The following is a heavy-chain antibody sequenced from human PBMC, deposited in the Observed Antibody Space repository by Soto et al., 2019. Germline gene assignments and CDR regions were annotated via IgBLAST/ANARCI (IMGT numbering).Heavy chain of an antibody. V-gene: IGHV3-33*01. CDR2: IWYDGSNK. CDR1: GFTFSSYG. J-gene: IGHJ6*02. D-gene: IGHD2-15*01. CDR3: ARDAKGMDV. Sequence: RGSLRLSCAASGFTFSSYGMHWVRQAPGKGLEWVAVIWYDGSNKYYADSVKGRFTISRDNSKNTLYLQMNSLRAEDTAVYYCARDAKGMDVWGQGTTVTVSS.